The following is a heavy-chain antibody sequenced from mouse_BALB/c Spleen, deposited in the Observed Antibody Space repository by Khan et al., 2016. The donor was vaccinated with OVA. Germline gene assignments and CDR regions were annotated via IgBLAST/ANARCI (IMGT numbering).Heavy chain of an antibody. V-gene: IGHV1-9*01. CDR2: ILPGSGRN. CDR1: GYTFSSYW. Sequence: QVQLKQSGAELMKPGASVKISCKATGYTFSSYWIEWVKQRPGHGLEWIGEILPGSGRNNYNEKFKGKATFTADTSSNTAYMQLSNLTSDDSAVYSCARGNYYGSSAWFGYWGQGTLVTVSA. D-gene: IGHD1-1*01. J-gene: IGHJ3*02. CDR3: ARGNYYGSSAWFGY.